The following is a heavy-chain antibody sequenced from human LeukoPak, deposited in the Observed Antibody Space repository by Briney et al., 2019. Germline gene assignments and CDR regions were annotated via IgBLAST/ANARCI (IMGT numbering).Heavy chain of an antibody. V-gene: IGHV3-23*01. CDR1: GFTFSSYA. Sequence: PGGSLRLSCAASGFTFSSYAMNWVRQAPGKGLEWVAGVSRSGGTTYYADSVKGRFTISRDNSKNTLYLQMNSLRAEDTAVYYCAKDDAAMVPFDYWGQGTLVTVSS. CDR3: AKDDAAMVPFDY. D-gene: IGHD5-18*01. CDR2: VSRSGGTT. J-gene: IGHJ4*01.